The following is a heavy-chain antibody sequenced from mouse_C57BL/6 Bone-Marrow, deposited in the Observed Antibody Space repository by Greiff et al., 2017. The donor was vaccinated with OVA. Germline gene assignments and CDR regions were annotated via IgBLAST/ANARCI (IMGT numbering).Heavy chain of an antibody. CDR2: IYPRSGNT. CDR3: AKSLLYFDY. Sequence: QVQLKPSGAELARPGASVKLSCTASGYTFTSYGISWVKQRTGQGLEWIGEIYPRSGNTYYNEKFKGKATLTADKSSSTAYMELRSLTSEDSAVYFCAKSLLYFDYWGQGTTLTVSS. CDR1: GYTFTSYG. J-gene: IGHJ2*01. V-gene: IGHV1-81*01. D-gene: IGHD2-10*01.